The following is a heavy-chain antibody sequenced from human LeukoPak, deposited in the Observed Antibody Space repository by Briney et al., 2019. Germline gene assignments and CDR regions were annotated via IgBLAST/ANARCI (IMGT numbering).Heavy chain of an antibody. CDR3: ARGVTSWPQGPYHFDY. CDR2: IQSNGNEK. J-gene: IGHJ4*02. D-gene: IGHD2-2*01. Sequence: GGSLTLSCAVSGFTFSDYAMHWVRQAPGKGLEWVASIQSNGNEKYSSDSLKGRFTISRDNSKNTLYLQMNTVRPEDTAVFYCARGVTSWPQGPYHFDYWGQGILITVSS. V-gene: IGHV3-30*02. CDR1: GFTFSDYA.